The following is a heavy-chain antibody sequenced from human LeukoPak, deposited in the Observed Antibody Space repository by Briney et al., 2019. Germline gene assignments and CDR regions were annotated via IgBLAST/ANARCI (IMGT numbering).Heavy chain of an antibody. CDR3: ARGDYSSSWYEYNWFDP. Sequence: SETLSLTCTVSGYSISSGYYWGWIRQPPGKGLEWIGSIYHSGSTYYSPSLKSRVTISVDTSKNQFSLKLNSVTAADTAVYYCARGDYSSSWYEYNWFDPWGQGTLVTVSS. CDR1: GYSISSGYY. V-gene: IGHV4-38-2*02. J-gene: IGHJ5*02. CDR2: IYHSGST. D-gene: IGHD6-13*01.